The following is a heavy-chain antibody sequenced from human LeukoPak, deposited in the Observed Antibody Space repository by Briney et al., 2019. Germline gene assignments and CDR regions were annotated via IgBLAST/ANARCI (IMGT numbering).Heavy chain of an antibody. V-gene: IGHV3-23*01. D-gene: IGHD7-27*01. J-gene: IGHJ4*02. CDR3: ARDPGAWRYFDY. Sequence: GGSLRLSCAASGFTFTNYAMTWVRQAPGKGLEWVSSISGSGGDTYYADSVKGRFTISRDNSKNTLYLQMNSLRAEDTAVYYCARDPGAWRYFDYWGQGTLVTVSS. CDR2: ISGSGGDT. CDR1: GFTFTNYA.